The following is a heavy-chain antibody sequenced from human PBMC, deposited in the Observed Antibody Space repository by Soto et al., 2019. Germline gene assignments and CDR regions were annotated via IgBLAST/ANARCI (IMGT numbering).Heavy chain of an antibody. CDR3: ARGSRYYDFWSGYYAYYYYGMDV. CDR2: IIPIFGTA. J-gene: IGHJ6*02. CDR1: GGTFSSYA. V-gene: IGHV1-69*13. D-gene: IGHD3-3*01. Sequence: SVKVSCKASGGTFSSYAISWVRQAPGQGLEWMGGIIPIFGTANYAQKFQGRVTITADESTSTAYMELSSLRSEDTAVYYCARGSRYYDFWSGYYAYYYYGMDVWGQGTTVTV.